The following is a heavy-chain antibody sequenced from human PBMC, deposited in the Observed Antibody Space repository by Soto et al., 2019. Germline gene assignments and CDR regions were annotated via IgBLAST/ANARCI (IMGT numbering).Heavy chain of an antibody. CDR2: INPSGGRT. V-gene: IGHV1-46*03. J-gene: IGHJ4*02. CDR3: FRDVGD. Sequence: QVQLVQSGAEVKKPGASVKVSCKVSGNIFTSQYMHWVRQAPGQGLEWMARINPSGGRTSYAQMFQGRVTMTRDTSTSTVHMELSSLRSEDTAVYYCFRDVGDWGQGTLVTVSS. CDR1: GNIFTSQY. D-gene: IGHD3-3*01.